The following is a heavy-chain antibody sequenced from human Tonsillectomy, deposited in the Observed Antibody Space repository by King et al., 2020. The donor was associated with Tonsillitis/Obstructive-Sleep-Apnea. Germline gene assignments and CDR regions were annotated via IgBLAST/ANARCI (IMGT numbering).Heavy chain of an antibody. J-gene: IGHJ6*02. D-gene: IGHD1-1*01. V-gene: IGHV3-43*01. CDR2: ICRDGGST. CDR3: VRAGKNIDYYYGMDV. Sequence: VQLVESGGVVVQPGGSLRLSCAASGFTFADYTMHWVRQVPGKGLEWVSLICRDGGSTNYADSVKGRLTISRDNSKNSLYLQMNSLRTEDTDLYYCVRAGKNIDYYYGMDVWGQGTTVTVSS. CDR1: GFTFADYT.